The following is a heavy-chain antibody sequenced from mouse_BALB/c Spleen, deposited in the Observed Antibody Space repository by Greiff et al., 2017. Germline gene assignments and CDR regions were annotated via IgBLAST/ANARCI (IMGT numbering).Heavy chain of an antibody. Sequence: EVQRVESGGGLVKPGGSLKLSCAASGFTFSDYYMYWVRQTPEKRLEWVATISDGGSYTYYPDSVKGRFTISRDNAKNNLYLQMSSLKSEDTAMYYCARDDYDDYYAMDYWGQGTSVTVSS. CDR3: ARDDYDDYYAMDY. CDR1: GFTFSDYY. D-gene: IGHD2-4*01. V-gene: IGHV5-4*02. CDR2: ISDGGSYT. J-gene: IGHJ4*01.